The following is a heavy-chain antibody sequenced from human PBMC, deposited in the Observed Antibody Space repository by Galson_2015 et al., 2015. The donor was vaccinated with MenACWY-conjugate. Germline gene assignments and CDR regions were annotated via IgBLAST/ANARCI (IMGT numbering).Heavy chain of an antibody. V-gene: IGHV5-51*01. Sequence: QSGAEVKKPGESLKISCTGSGFGFTTSWIGWARQMPGKGLEWMGIIYPGDSDTRYSPSFQSQVTFSADKSISSAYLQWSSLKASDTAMYYCATWGGYGMDVWGQGTTVTVSS. D-gene: IGHD3-16*01. J-gene: IGHJ6*02. CDR2: IYPGDSDT. CDR1: GFGFTTSW. CDR3: ATWGGYGMDV.